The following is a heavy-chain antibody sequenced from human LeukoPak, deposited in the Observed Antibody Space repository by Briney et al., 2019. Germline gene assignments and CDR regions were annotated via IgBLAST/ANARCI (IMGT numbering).Heavy chain of an antibody. D-gene: IGHD6-19*01. J-gene: IGHJ4*02. V-gene: IGHV3-30*02. CDR2: IRYDGSNK. CDR3: AKDRPSNIAVAGNFDY. CDR1: GFTFSSYG. Sequence: GGSLRLSCAASGFTFSSYGMHWVRQAPGKGLEWVAFIRYDGSNKYYADSVKGRFTISRDNSKNTLYLQMNSLRAEDTAVYCCAKDRPSNIAVAGNFDYWGQGTLVTVSS.